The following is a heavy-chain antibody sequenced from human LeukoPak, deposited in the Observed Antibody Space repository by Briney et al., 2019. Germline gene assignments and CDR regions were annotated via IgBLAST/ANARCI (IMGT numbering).Heavy chain of an antibody. CDR1: GFTFSSYW. D-gene: IGHD6-13*01. Sequence: AGGSLRLSCAASGFTFSSYWMHWVRQAPGKGLVWVSRINSDGSSTSYADSVKGRFTISRDNAKNTLYLQMNSLRAEDTAVYYCARVPIAAAGSYYFDYWGQGTLVTVSS. CDR2: INSDGSST. CDR3: ARVPIAAAGSYYFDY. V-gene: IGHV3-74*01. J-gene: IGHJ4*02.